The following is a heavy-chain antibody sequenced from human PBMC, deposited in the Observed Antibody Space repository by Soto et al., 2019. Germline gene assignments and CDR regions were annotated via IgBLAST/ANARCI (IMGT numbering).Heavy chain of an antibody. J-gene: IGHJ5*02. V-gene: IGHV4-4*07. CDR2: ISTTGNT. CDR3: EGMPVSTTTWLDP. Sequence: PSETLSLTCTVSGDTITSFSWNWIRQSAGKGLEWIGRISTTGNTHYNPSLESRVTMSLDTSKNQFSLKLTSVTAADTAVYYCEGMPVSTTTWLDPWGQGTLVTVSS. CDR1: GDTITSFS. D-gene: IGHD1-1*01.